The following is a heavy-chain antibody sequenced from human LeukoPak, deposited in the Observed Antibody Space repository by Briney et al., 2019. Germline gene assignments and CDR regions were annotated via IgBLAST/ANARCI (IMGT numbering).Heavy chain of an antibody. CDR1: GDSISSGGYS. J-gene: IGHJ5*02. D-gene: IGHD3-3*01. CDR2: IYHSGST. Sequence: SETLSLTCAVSGDSISSGGYSWSWIRQPPGKGLEWIGYIYHSGSTYYNPSLKSRVTISVDRSKNQFSLKLSSVTAADTAVYYCARGGISDYDFWSGYNWFDPWGQGTLVTVSS. CDR3: ARGGISDYDFWSGYNWFDP. V-gene: IGHV4-30-2*01.